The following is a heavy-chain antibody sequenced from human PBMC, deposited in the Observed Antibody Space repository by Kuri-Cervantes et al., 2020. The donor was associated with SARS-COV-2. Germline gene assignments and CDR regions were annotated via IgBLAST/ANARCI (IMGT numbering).Heavy chain of an antibody. D-gene: IGHD3-3*01. J-gene: IGHJ4*02. V-gene: IGHV3-66*01. CDR2: IYTGGST. CDR1: GFTVSSNY. Sequence: GGSLRLSCAASGFTVSSNYMTWVRQAPGKGLEWVSTIYTGGSTDYADSEKGRFTISRDNPKNTLHLQMNSLRAEDTAVYYCARAGDDFWSGYYLVYFDYWGQGTLVTVSS. CDR3: ARAGDDFWSGYYLVYFDY.